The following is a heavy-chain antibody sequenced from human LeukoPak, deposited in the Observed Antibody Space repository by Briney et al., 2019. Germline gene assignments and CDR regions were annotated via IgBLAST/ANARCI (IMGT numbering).Heavy chain of an antibody. J-gene: IGHJ4*02. CDR1: GYTFTGYY. CDR2: INPNSGGT. Sequence: GASVKVSCKASGYTFTGYYMHWVRQAPGQGLEWMGWINPNSGGTNYAQKFQGRVTITADKSTSTAYMELSSLRSEDTAVYYCARDTAPFDYWGQGTLVTVSS. CDR3: ARDTAPFDY. V-gene: IGHV1-2*02. D-gene: IGHD5-18*01.